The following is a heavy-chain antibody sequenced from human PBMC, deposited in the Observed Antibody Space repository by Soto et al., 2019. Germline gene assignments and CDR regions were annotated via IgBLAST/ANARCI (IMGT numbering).Heavy chain of an antibody. CDR1: GYSFTSYW. V-gene: IGHV5-51*01. J-gene: IGHJ6*02. Sequence: GESLKISCKGSGYSFTSYWIGWVRQMPGKGLEWMGIIYPGDSDTRYSPSFQGQVTISADKSISTAYLQWSSLKASDTAMYYCPRLGYCSGGSCYGMGVWGQGTTVTVSS. D-gene: IGHD2-15*01. CDR2: IYPGDSDT. CDR3: PRLGYCSGGSCYGMGV.